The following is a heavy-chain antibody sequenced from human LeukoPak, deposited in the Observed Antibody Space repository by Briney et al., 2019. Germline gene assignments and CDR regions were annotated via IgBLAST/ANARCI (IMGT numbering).Heavy chain of an antibody. CDR2: ISGSGRST. Sequence: GGSLRLSCTASGLTFSSYAMAWVRQAPGKGLEGVSDISGSGRSTFYADSMKGRFTISRDNSKNTLSLQMNSLRAEDTAVYYCAKVYDSASNYYFDYWGQGTLVTVSS. CDR3: AKVYDSASNYYFDY. D-gene: IGHD3-10*01. V-gene: IGHV3-23*01. J-gene: IGHJ4*02. CDR1: GLTFSSYA.